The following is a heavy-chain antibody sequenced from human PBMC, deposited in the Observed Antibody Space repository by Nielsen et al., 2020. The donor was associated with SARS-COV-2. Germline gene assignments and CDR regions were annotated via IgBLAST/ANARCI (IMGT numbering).Heavy chain of an antibody. J-gene: IGHJ4*02. CDR2: IYYSGIT. CDR1: GDSMRSSDYY. Sequence: SETLSLTCTVSGDSMRSSDYYWALIRQPPGKGLEWIGRIYYSGITYYNSSLKRRVSMSVDTPNNQFSLRLSSVTAADTAVYYCARLNRRILEPLALASLRFDSWGPGRLVTVSS. D-gene: IGHD3-3*02. CDR3: ARLNRRILEPLALASLRFDS. V-gene: IGHV4-39*01.